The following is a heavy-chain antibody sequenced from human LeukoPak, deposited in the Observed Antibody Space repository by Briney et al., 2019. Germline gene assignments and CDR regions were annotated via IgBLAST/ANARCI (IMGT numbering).Heavy chain of an antibody. CDR2: MYYSGST. CDR1: GGSISSSSYY. V-gene: IGHV4-39*01. J-gene: IGHJ4*02. Sequence: KPSETLSLTCTVSGGSISSSSYYGGWIRQAPGKGLECIGSMYYSGSTYYNPPLKSRVTISVDTSKNQFSLNLRSVTAADTAVYYCVRLNGGYYEAIFDYWGQGTLVTVSS. D-gene: IGHD3-22*01. CDR3: VRLNGGYYEAIFDY.